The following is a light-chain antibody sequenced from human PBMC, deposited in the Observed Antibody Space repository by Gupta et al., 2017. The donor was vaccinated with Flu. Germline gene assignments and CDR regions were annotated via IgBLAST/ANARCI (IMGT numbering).Light chain of an antibody. CDR3: QHENSSLWT. V-gene: IGKV1-5*03. J-gene: IGKJ1*01. CDR1: QSISSW. CDR2: KAS. Sequence: DIQMTQSPSTLSASVGDRVTIPCRASQSISSWLAWYQQKPGKAPKLLIYKASSVESGVPSRFSGSGSGTEFTLTISSRQPEDFANYYCQHENSSLWTFGQGTKVEIK.